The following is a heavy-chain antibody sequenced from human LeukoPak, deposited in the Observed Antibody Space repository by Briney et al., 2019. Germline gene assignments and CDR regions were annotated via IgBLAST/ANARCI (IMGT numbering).Heavy chain of an antibody. CDR3: AKDRDTAMEIDY. Sequence: GRSLRLSCAASGFSFSSYCMHWVRQAPGKGLEWVAVIWYDGSKEYYADSVKGRFTISRDNSKNTLYLQMNSLRAEDTAVYYCAKDRDTAMEIDYWGQETLVTVSS. CDR1: GFSFSSYC. CDR2: IWYDGSKE. V-gene: IGHV3-33*06. J-gene: IGHJ4*02. D-gene: IGHD5-18*01.